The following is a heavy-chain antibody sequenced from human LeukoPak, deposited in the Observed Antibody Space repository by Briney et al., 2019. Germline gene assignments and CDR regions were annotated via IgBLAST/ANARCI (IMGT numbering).Heavy chain of an antibody. Sequence: PGGSLRLSCAASGFTFSSYSMNWVRQAPGKGLEGVSSISSSSSYIYYADSVKGRFTISRDNAKNSLYLQMNSLRAEDTAVYYCARDGSTVTNYYFDYWGQGTLVTVSS. CDR1: GFTFSSYS. CDR3: ARDGSTVTNYYFDY. CDR2: ISSSSSYI. J-gene: IGHJ4*02. D-gene: IGHD4-17*01. V-gene: IGHV3-21*01.